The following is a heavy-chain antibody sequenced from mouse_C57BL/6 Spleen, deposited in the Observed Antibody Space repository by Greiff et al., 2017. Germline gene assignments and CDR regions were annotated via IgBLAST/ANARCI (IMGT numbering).Heavy chain of an antibody. D-gene: IGHD1-1*01. J-gene: IGHJ4*01. Sequence: VQLQQSGAELVRPGASVKLSCKASGYTFTDYYINWVKQRPGQGLEWIARIYPGSGNTYYNEKFKGKATLTAEKSSSTAYMQLSSLTSEDSAVYFCARHYGSSYSAMDYWGQGTSVTVSS. CDR2: IYPGSGNT. V-gene: IGHV1-76*01. CDR1: GYTFTDYY. CDR3: ARHYGSSYSAMDY.